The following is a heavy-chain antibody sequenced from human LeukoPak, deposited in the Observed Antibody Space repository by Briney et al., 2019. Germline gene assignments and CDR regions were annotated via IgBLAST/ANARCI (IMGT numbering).Heavy chain of an antibody. J-gene: IGHJ4*02. Sequence: ASVKVSCKASGYTFTSYGISWVRQAPGQGLEWMGWISAYNGNTNYAQKLQGRVTMTTDTSTSTAYMELRSLRSDDTAVYYCASSLTASSTTDYWGQGALVTVSS. D-gene: IGHD1/OR15-1a*01. CDR3: ASSLTASSTTDY. CDR2: ISAYNGNT. V-gene: IGHV1-18*01. CDR1: GYTFTSYG.